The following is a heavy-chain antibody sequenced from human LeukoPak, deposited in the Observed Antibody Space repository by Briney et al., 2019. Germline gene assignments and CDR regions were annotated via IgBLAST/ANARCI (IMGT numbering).Heavy chain of an antibody. CDR2: IYHSGST. D-gene: IGHD2-2*01. CDR1: GGSISSGGYY. J-gene: IGHJ3*02. V-gene: IGHV4-30-2*01. Sequence: HSETLSLTCTVSGGSISSGGYYWSWIRQPPGKGLEWIGYIYHSGSTYYNPSLKSRVTISVDRSKNQFSLKLSSVTAADTAVYYCARTGGEDIVVVPAASEAFDIWGQGTMVTVSS. CDR3: ARTGGEDIVVVPAASEAFDI.